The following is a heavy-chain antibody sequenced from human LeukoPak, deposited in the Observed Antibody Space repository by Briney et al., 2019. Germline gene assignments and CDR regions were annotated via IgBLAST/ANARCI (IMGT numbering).Heavy chain of an antibody. CDR2: ISYDGSNK. D-gene: IGHD6-13*01. CDR1: GFTFSSYG. Sequence: PGGSLRLSCAASGFTFSSYGMHWVRQAPGKGLEWVAVISYDGSNKYYADSVKGRFTISRDNSKNTLYLQMNSLRAEDTAVYYCAKDRSLVRKYFDYWGQGTLVTVSS. V-gene: IGHV3-30*18. J-gene: IGHJ4*02. CDR3: AKDRSLVRKYFDY.